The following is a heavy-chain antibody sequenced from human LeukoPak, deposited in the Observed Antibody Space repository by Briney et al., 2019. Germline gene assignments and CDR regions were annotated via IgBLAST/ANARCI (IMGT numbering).Heavy chain of an antibody. Sequence: SETLSLTCTVSGDSISSYYWSWVRQPAGKGLEWIGRTHASESANYNPSLKSRVTMSVDTSQNHLSLRLSSVTAADTAVYYCARATFLEPMNVWGKGTTVTVSS. J-gene: IGHJ6*03. D-gene: IGHD3-3*02. CDR1: GDSISSYY. CDR2: THASESA. V-gene: IGHV4-4*07. CDR3: ARATFLEPMNV.